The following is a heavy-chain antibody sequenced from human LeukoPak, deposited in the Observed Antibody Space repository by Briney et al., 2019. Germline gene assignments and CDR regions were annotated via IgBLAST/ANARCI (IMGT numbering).Heavy chain of an antibody. CDR2: IYTDGTT. D-gene: IGHD2-15*01. Sequence: PGGSLRLSCVGSGFTVSSKYMSWVRQPPGKGLEGVAVIYTDGTTFYADSVKGRFTISRDSSKNTVSLQMNSLRVDDTAVYYCARGYPSAFYYYYMDVWGKGTTVTVSS. J-gene: IGHJ6*03. CDR3: ARGYPSAFYYYYMDV. V-gene: IGHV3-53*01. CDR1: GFTVSSKY.